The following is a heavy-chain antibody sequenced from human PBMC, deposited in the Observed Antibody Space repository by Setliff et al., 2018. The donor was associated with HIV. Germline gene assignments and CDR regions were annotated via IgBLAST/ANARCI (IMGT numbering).Heavy chain of an antibody. V-gene: IGHV4-59*02. D-gene: IGHD4-17*01. CDR2: SYYSSRT. CDR1: GASVSDNF. J-gene: IGHJ4*02. Sequence: SETLSLTCTVSGASVSDNFWNWIRQSPGKGLEWIGSSYYSSRTYYNPSLKNRVTISADTSKNHLSLKLTSLTAADTAVYYCGRLETGPATSAYGPFNSWGQGKMVTVSS. CDR3: GRLETGPATSAYGPFNS.